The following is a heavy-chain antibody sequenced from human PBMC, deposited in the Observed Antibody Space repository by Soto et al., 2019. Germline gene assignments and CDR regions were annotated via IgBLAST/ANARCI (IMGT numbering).Heavy chain of an antibody. CDR1: GVSIDSGYW. V-gene: IGHV4-4*02. Sequence: SETLSLTCDVSGVSIDSGYWWGWVRQPPGKDLEWLGDMSHSGSSNYNPSLKSRVTISLDTSKNHFSLSLTSVTAADTAIYYCARPGGGGWFYFDSWGQGSQVTVSS. CDR3: ARPGGGGWFYFDS. D-gene: IGHD6-19*01. J-gene: IGHJ4*02. CDR2: MSHSGSS.